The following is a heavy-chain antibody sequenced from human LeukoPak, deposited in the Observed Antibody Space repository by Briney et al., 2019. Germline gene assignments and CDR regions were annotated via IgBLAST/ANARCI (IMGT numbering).Heavy chain of an antibody. CDR2: ISAYNGST. V-gene: IGHV1-18*01. Sequence: ASVKVSCKASAYTFTSYVFSWVRQAPGQGLEWMGWISAYNGSTNYAQKFQGRVTMTTDTSTSTAYMELRSLRSDDTAVYFCAREASAYYSRWFDYWGQGTQVTVSS. CDR3: AREASAYYSRWFDY. D-gene: IGHD3-22*01. CDR1: AYTFTSYV. J-gene: IGHJ4*02.